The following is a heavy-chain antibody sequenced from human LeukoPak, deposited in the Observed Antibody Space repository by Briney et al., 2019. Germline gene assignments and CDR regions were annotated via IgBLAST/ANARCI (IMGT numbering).Heavy chain of an antibody. D-gene: IGHD3-9*01. CDR1: GGSISGDYW. CDR3: ARWWTPRPILTGYYSWFDP. CDR2: IDTSGST. V-gene: IGHV4-4*09. J-gene: IGHJ5*02. Sequence: SETLSLTCTVSGGSISGDYWDYYWSWIRQPPGKGLEWIGYIDTSGSTSYNPSLKSRVTISVDTSKNQFSLKLSSVTAADTAVYYCARWWTPRPILTGYYSWFDPWGQGTLVTVSS.